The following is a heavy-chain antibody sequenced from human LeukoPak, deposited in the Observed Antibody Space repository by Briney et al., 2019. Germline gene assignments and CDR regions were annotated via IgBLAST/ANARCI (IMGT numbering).Heavy chain of an antibody. CDR3: AKRHKAGIAAAGYFDF. CDR1: GFTFSNYA. J-gene: IGHJ4*02. Sequence: GGSLRLSCAVSGFTFSNYAMSWVRQAPGKGLEWVSSISGSGSSPYYADSVKGRFTISRDNSKNTVYLQMSSLRAEDTAVYYCAKRHKAGIAAAGYFDFWGQGSLVAVSS. D-gene: IGHD6-13*01. V-gene: IGHV3-23*01. CDR2: ISGSGSSP.